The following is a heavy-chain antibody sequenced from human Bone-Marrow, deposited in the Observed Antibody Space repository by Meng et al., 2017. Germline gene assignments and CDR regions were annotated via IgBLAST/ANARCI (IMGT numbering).Heavy chain of an antibody. CDR1: GYNFPDYY. Sequence: QLRWGTSGAEWKKPGASVKVSCKPSGYNFPDYYRHWVRRAPGQGLEWMGRIIPILGIANYAQKFQGRVTITADKSTGTAYMELSSLRSEDTAVYYCARDEDISAAGKLFGDYWGQGTLVTVSS. J-gene: IGHJ4*02. V-gene: IGHV1-69*09. CDR2: IIPILGIA. D-gene: IGHD6-13*01. CDR3: ARDEDISAAGKLFGDY.